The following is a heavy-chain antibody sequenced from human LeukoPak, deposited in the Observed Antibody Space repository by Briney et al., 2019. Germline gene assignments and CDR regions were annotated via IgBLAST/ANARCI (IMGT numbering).Heavy chain of an antibody. J-gene: IGHJ3*01. CDR1: GIAFRNYG. CDR3: GIDPNGDYIGAFDF. Sequence: GGSLRLSCVASGIAFRNYGMTWVRQAPGKGLEWVSSITGSGATTRYADSVKGRFTISRDNSVDTLYLQVNSLSAEDTAVYYCGIDPNGDYIGAFDFWGQGTKVTASS. CDR2: ITGSGATT. D-gene: IGHD4-17*01. V-gene: IGHV3-23*01.